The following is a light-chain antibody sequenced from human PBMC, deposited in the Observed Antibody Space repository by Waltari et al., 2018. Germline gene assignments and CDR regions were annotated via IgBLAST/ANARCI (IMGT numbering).Light chain of an antibody. Sequence: EIVLTQSPVTVSLSPGARAALSCRASQSVSSSYVAWYQQKPGQAPRLLMYGTSSRATGIPDRFSGGGSGTDFTLTISRLEAEDFAVYYCQQYDTSPYTFGQGTKLEIK. CDR1: QSVSSSY. CDR2: GTS. V-gene: IGKV3-20*01. CDR3: QQYDTSPYT. J-gene: IGKJ2*01.